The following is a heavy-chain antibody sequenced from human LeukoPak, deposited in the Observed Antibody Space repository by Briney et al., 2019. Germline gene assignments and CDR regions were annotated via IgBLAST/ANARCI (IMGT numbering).Heavy chain of an antibody. Sequence: ASVKVSCKASGYTFTGYYMHWVRQAPGQGFEWMGWINPNSGGTNYAQKFQGRVTMTRDTSISTAYMELSRLRSDDTAVYYCARHGGSGYYYKSAFDIWGQGTMVTVSS. J-gene: IGHJ3*02. D-gene: IGHD3-22*01. CDR3: ARHGGSGYYYKSAFDI. CDR1: GYTFTGYY. V-gene: IGHV1-2*02. CDR2: INPNSGGT.